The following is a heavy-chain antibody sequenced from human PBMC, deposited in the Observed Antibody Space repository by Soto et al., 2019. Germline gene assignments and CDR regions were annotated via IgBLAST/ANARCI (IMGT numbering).Heavy chain of an antibody. Sequence: ASVKVSCKAPGGTFSSYAISWVRQSPGQGLAWMGWIIPYNGNAKYAQKLQGRVTMTADKSTSTAYMELRSLRSDDTAVYCCASHGSGLGDFDIWGQGTMVPVSS. D-gene: IGHD3-10*01. CDR1: GGTFSSYA. J-gene: IGHJ3*02. CDR2: IIPYNGNA. CDR3: ASHGSGLGDFDI. V-gene: IGHV1-69*10.